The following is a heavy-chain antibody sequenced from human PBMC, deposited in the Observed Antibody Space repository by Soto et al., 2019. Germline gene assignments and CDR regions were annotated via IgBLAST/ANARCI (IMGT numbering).Heavy chain of an antibody. CDR3: ARERSSTIFVV. V-gene: IGHV4-39*01. CDR2: IYYSGST. CDR1: GGSISSSSYY. J-gene: IGHJ6*04. D-gene: IGHD3-3*01. Sequence: SETLSLTCTVSGGSISSSSYYWGWIRQPPGKGLEWIGSIYYSGSTYYNPSLKSRVTISVDTSKNQFSLKLSSVTAADTAVYYCARERSSTIFVVWGKGTTVTVSS.